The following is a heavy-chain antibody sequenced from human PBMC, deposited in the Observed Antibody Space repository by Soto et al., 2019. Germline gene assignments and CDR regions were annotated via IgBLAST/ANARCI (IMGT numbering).Heavy chain of an antibody. D-gene: IGHD3-3*01. CDR3: AISVGVPAPHRAFDY. CDR2: IKPDSGDT. J-gene: IGHJ4*02. CDR1: GSTFTGFY. Sequence: QVPLVQSGAEVTKPGSSVKVSCTAYGSTFTGFYMHWVRQAHGPGLAWMGRIKPDSGDTDHAEKFQGRVTMTRDPSISTAYMELTRLTSDDTAVYHCAISVGVPAPHRAFDYWGQGTPVTVSS. V-gene: IGHV1-2*06.